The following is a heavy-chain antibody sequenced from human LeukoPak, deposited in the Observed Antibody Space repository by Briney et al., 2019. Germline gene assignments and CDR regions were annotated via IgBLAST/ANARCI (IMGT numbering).Heavy chain of an antibody. CDR2: ISTSGSTI. V-gene: IGHV3-11*04. CDR3: ARAGYFDSSGYYFGMDV. D-gene: IGHD3-22*01. Sequence: PGGSLRLSCAASGFTFSDSYMSWIRQAPGKGLDWVSYISTSGSTIYYADSVKGRFTISRDNSKNTLYLQMSSLRAEDTAVYYCARAGYFDSSGYYFGMDVWGQGTTVTVS. CDR1: GFTFSDSY. J-gene: IGHJ6*02.